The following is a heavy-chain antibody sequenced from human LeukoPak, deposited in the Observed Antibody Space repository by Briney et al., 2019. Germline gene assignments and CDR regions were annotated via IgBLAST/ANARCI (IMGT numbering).Heavy chain of an antibody. V-gene: IGHV1-69*13. CDR2: IIPIFGTA. J-gene: IGHJ4*02. Sequence: SVKVSCKASGGTFSSYAISWVRQTPGQGLEWMGGIIPIFGTANYAQKFQGRVTITADESTSTAYMELSSLRSEDTAVYYCAREATVPPGPRRSYYFDYWGQGTLVTVSS. CDR1: GGTFSSYA. CDR3: AREATVPPGPRRSYYFDY. D-gene: IGHD4-17*01.